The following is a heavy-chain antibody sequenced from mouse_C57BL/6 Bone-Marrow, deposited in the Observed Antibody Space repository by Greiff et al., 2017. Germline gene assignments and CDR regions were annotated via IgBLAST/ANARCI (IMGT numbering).Heavy chain of an antibody. CDR3: TRGLITTVVADWYFDV. D-gene: IGHD1-1*01. J-gene: IGHJ1*03. CDR1: GFTFSSYA. CDR2: ISSGGDYI. V-gene: IGHV5-9-1*02. Sequence: EVKLVESGEGLVKPGGSLKLSCAASGFTFSSYAMSWVRQTPEKRLEWVAYISSGGDYIYYADTVKGRFTISRDNARNTLYLQMSSLKSEDTAMYYCTRGLITTVVADWYFDVWGTGTTVTVSS.